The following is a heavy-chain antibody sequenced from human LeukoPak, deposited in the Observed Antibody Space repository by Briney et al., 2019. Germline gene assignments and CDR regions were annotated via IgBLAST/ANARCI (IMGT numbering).Heavy chain of an antibody. D-gene: IGHD5-12*01. J-gene: IGHJ4*02. Sequence: SETLSLTCTVSGGSISSYYWSWIRQPPGKGLEWIGYIYYSGSTNYNPSLKSRVTTSVDTSKNQFSLKLSSVTAADTAVYYCARDGGYSGYDGFDYWGQGTLVTVSS. V-gene: IGHV4-59*01. CDR2: IYYSGST. CDR1: GGSISSYY. CDR3: ARDGGYSGYDGFDY.